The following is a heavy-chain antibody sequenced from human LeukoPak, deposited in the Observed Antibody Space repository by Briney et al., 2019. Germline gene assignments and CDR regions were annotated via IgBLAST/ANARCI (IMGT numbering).Heavy chain of an antibody. CDR3: ARIPSSSSRTPIYYYYYMDV. Sequence: ASVKVSCKASGYTFTSYDINWVRQATGQGLEWMGWMNPNSGNTGYAQKLQGRVTMTTDTSTSTAYMELRSLRSDDTAVYYCARIPSSSSRTPIYYYYYMDVWGKGTTVTVSS. V-gene: IGHV1-8*02. J-gene: IGHJ6*03. CDR2: MNPNSGNT. D-gene: IGHD6-13*01. CDR1: GYTFTSYD.